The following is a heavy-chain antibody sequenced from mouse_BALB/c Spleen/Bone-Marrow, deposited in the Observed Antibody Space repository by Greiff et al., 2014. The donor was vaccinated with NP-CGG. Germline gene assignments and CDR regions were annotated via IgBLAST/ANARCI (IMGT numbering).Heavy chain of an antibody. V-gene: IGHV5-6-3*01. D-gene: IGHD1-1*02. CDR2: IYSNGGST. J-gene: IGHJ2*01. Sequence: EVMLVESGGGLVQPGGSLKLSCAASGFTFSSYGMYWVRQIPDKRLELVATIYSNGGSTYYPDSVKGRFTISRDNANNALDLQMSSLKCENSAMYYCAKSQSWYCYYFDYWGQGTTLTVSS. CDR1: GFTFSSYG. CDR3: AKSQSWYCYYFDY.